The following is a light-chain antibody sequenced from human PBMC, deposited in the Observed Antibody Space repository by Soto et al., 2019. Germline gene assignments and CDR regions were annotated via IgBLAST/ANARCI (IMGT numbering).Light chain of an antibody. V-gene: IGKV1-5*01. CDR2: DAS. CDR3: QQYNSYQFT. Sequence: DIQMTQSPSSLSASVGDRVTITCRASQSISWYLNWYQQKPGKAPKLLIYDASSLESGVPSRFSGSGSGTEFTLTISSLQPDDFATYYCQQYNSYQFTFGPGTKVDIK. CDR1: QSISWY. J-gene: IGKJ3*01.